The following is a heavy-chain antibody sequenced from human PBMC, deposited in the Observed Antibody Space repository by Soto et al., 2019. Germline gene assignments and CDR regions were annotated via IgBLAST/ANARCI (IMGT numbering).Heavy chain of an antibody. CDR2: IFSNDEK. CDR1: GFSLSNARMG. Sequence: QVTLKESGPVLVKPTEPLTLTCTVSGFSLSNARMGVSWIRQPPGKALEWLAHIFSNDEKSYSTSLKSRLTISKDTSKSQVVLTMTNMDPVDTATYYCARTTTRRSYYDSSGKAPWYFDLWGRGTLVTVSS. CDR3: ARTTTRRSYYDSSGKAPWYFDL. D-gene: IGHD3-22*01. J-gene: IGHJ2*01. V-gene: IGHV2-26*01.